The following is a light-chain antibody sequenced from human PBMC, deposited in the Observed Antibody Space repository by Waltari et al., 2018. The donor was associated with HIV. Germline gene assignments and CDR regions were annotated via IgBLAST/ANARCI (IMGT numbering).Light chain of an antibody. J-gene: IGKJ1*01. CDR2: GTT. CDR3: QQYSRLPRT. CDR1: ENVGSTY. Sequence: EVVLTQSPATLSLSPGERATLSCRASENVGSTYMAWYQQRQGQPPRLLIYGTTTRAAGIPDRFSGSGSGTAYTLTISRLEPEDVAVYYCQQYSRLPRTFGQGSKVEIK. V-gene: IGKV3-20*01.